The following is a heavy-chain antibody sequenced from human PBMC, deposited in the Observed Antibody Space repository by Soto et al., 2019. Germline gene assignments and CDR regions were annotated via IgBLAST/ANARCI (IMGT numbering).Heavy chain of an antibody. CDR3: PRGDQDIAKPRGAFDI. CDR2: ISLIFGTA. V-gene: IGHV1-69*13. CDR1: GGTFSSYA. J-gene: IGHJ3*02. D-gene: IGHD6-13*01. Sequence: SVKVSCKASGGTFSSYAISWVRQAPGQGLEWMGGISLIFGTANYAQKFQGRVTITADESTSTAYMELSSLRPEDTAVYYSPRGDQDIAKPRGAFDIWGQEPMVTVPS.